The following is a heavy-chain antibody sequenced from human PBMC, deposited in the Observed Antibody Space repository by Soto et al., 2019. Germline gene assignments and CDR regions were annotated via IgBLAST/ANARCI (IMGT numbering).Heavy chain of an antibody. Sequence: QVQLVESGGGVVQPGRSLRLSCAASGFTFSSYGMHWVRQAPGKGLGWVAVISYDGSNKYYADSVKGRFTISRDNSKNTLYLQMNSLRAEDTAVYYCATTTGLRGELPPDYWGQGTLVTVSS. CDR2: ISYDGSNK. J-gene: IGHJ4*02. CDR1: GFTFSSYG. CDR3: ATTTGLRGELPPDY. D-gene: IGHD1-26*01. V-gene: IGHV3-30*03.